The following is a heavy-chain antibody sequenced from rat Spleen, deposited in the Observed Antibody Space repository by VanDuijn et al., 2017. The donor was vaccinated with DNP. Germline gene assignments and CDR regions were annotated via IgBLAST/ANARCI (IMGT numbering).Heavy chain of an antibody. CDR1: GFTFSNYG. CDR3: ASWAPIAPLSTSNY. V-gene: IGHV5S13*01. J-gene: IGHJ2*01. CDR2: ISTSGGST. D-gene: IGHD1-2*01. Sequence: EVQLVESGGGLVQPGRSLKLSCAASGFTFSNYGMAWVRQAPKKGLEWVATISTSGGSTYYRDSVKGRFTISRDNAENTVYLQMSSLRSEDTATYYCASWAPIAPLSTSNYWGQGVMVTVSS.